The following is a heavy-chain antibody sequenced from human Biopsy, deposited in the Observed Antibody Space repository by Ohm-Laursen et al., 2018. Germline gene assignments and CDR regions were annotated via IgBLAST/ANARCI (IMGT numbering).Heavy chain of an antibody. J-gene: IGHJ4*02. D-gene: IGHD4-17*01. CDR1: GFTFSSYA. V-gene: IGHV3-23*01. CDR3: AKPADPYGSEFYFDY. Sequence: GSLRLSCAAPGFTFSSYAMTWVRQAPGKGLEWVSVINTSGGSTHYAVSVKGRFTISRDNSKNTLYLRMNSLRAEGTAVYYCAKPADPYGSEFYFDYWGQGTLVTVSS. CDR2: INTSGGST.